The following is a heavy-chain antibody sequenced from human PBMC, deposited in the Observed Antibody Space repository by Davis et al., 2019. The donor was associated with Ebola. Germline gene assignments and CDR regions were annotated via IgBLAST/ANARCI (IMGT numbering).Heavy chain of an antibody. D-gene: IGHD1-26*01. V-gene: IGHV3-43*02. CDR2: ISGDGGST. Sequence: GGSLRLSCAASGFTFDDYAMHWVRQAPGKGLEWVSLISGDGGSTYYADSVKGRFTISRDNSKNTLYLQMNSLRAEDTAVYYCAKFGSGSYGTLDYWGQGTLVTVSS. CDR3: AKFGSGSYGTLDY. CDR1: GFTFDDYA. J-gene: IGHJ4*02.